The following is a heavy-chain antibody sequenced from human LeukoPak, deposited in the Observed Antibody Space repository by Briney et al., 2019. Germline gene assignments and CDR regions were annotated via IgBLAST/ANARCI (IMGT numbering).Heavy chain of an antibody. D-gene: IGHD3-10*01. CDR3: ARVPRGGVDY. CDR1: GGSFSGYY. CDR2: INHSGST. V-gene: IGHV4-34*01. J-gene: IGHJ4*02. Sequence: PSETLSLTCAVYGGSFSGYYWSWIRQPPGKGLEWVGEINHSGSTNYNPSLKSRVTISVDTSNNHCSLKLSSPTAPATAVYYCARVPRGGVDYWGQRTLVTVSS.